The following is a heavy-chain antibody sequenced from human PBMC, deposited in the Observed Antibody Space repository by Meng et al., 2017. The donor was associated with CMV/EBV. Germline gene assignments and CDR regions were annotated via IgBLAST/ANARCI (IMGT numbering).Heavy chain of an antibody. D-gene: IGHD6-13*01. Sequence: SETLSLTCTVSGGSINSSSFYWGWIRQPPGKGLEWIGSIYYSGSTYYNPSLKSRVTISVDTSKNQFSLKLGSVTAADTAVYYCARGLKYSSSWYAYYYGMDVWGQGTTVTVSS. CDR2: IYYSGST. J-gene: IGHJ6*02. V-gene: IGHV4-39*07. CDR3: ARGLKYSSSWYAYYYGMDV. CDR1: GGSINSSSFY.